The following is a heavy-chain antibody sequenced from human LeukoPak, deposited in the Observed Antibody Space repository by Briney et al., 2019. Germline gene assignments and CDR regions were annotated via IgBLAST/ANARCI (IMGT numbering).Heavy chain of an antibody. CDR2: INSDGSNT. CDR1: GFTFSNYW. V-gene: IGHV3-74*01. J-gene: IGHJ4*02. CDR3: ATNYDFWSENY. Sequence: GGSLRLSCAASGFTFSNYWMHWVRQAPGEGLVWVSRINSDGSNTNYADSVEGRFTISRDNAKNTLYLQMDSLRAEDTAVYYCATNYDFWSENYWGQGTLVTVSS. D-gene: IGHD3-3*01.